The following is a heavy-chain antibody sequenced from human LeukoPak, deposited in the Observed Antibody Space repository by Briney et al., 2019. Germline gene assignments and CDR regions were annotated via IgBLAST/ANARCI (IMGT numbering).Heavy chain of an antibody. CDR2: INHSGST. CDR1: GGSFSGYY. J-gene: IGHJ4*02. D-gene: IGHD3-3*01. Sequence: SETLSLTCAVYGGSFSGYYWSWIRQPPGKGLEWIGEINHSGSTNYNPSLKSRVTISVDTSKNQFSLKLSSVTAADTAVYYCANSFGVVQKYYFDYWGQGTLVTVSS. V-gene: IGHV4-34*01. CDR3: ANSFGVVQKYYFDY.